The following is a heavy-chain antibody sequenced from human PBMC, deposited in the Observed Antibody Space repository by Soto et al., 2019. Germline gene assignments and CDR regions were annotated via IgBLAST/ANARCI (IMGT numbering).Heavy chain of an antibody. CDR2: INHSGST. J-gene: IGHJ5*02. V-gene: IGHV4-34*01. CDR1: GGSFSGYY. Sequence: PSETLSLTCAVYGGSFSGYYWSWIRQPPGKGLEWIGEINHSGSTYYNPSLQSRVTISVDTSKNQFSLKLSSVTAADTAVYYCARSGYDGSWVDANWFDPWGQGTLVTVSS. D-gene: IGHD5-12*01. CDR3: ARSGYDGSWVDANWFDP.